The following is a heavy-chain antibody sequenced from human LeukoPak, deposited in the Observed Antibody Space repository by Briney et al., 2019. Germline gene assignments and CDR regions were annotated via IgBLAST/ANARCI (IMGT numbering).Heavy chain of an antibody. CDR2: IYYSGST. V-gene: IGHV4-31*03. D-gene: IGHD2-2*01. J-gene: IGHJ4*02. CDR3: AGAEYQLLGRGGFDY. CDR1: GGSISSGGYY. Sequence: PSETLSLTCTVSGGSISSGGYYWSWIRQHPGKGLEWIGYIYYSGSTYYNPSLKSRVTISVDTSKNQFSLKLSSVTAADTAVYYCAGAEYQLLGRGGFDYWGQGTLVTVSS.